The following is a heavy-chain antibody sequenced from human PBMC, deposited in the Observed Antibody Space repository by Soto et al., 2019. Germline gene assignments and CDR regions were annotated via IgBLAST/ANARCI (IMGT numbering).Heavy chain of an antibody. CDR3: TRGGIYYYDSSGYYDY. CDR1: GGSTSSYY. CDR2: IYYSGGT. Sequence: PSETLSLTCTVSGGSTSSYYWSWIRQPPGKGLEWIGYIYYSGGTNYNPSLKSRVTISVDTSKNQFSLKLTSVTAADTAVYFCTRGGIYYYDSSGYYDYWGQGALVTVSS. D-gene: IGHD3-22*01. V-gene: IGHV4-59*01. J-gene: IGHJ4*02.